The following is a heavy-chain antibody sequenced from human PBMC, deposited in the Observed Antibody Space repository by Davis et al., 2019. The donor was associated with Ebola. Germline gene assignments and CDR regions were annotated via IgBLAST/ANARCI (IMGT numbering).Heavy chain of an antibody. J-gene: IGHJ6*02. D-gene: IGHD3-16*01. V-gene: IGHV3-15*01. Sequence: PGGSLRLSCAASGFTFSNAWMSWVRQAPGMGLEWVGRIKSKTDGGTIDYAAPVRGRFTISRDESKKIAYLQMNSLKTEDTAVYYCSRDLGERGMDVWGQGTTVIVSS. CDR2: IKSKTDGGTI. CDR1: GFTFSNAW. CDR3: SRDLGERGMDV.